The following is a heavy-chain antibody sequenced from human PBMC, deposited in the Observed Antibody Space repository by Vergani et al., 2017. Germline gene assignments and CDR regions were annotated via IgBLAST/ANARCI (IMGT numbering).Heavy chain of an antibody. CDR3: TTPRFGESIIVIYDAFDI. CDR2: IKSKTDGGTT. CDR1: GFTFSNAW. Sequence: EVQLVESGGGLVKPGGSLRLSCAASGFTFSNAWMSWVRQAPGKGLEWVGRIKSKTDGGTTDYAAPVKGRFTISRDDSKNTLYLQMNSLKTEDTAVYYCTTPRFGESIIVIYDAFDIWGQGTMVTVSS. D-gene: IGHD3-10*01. V-gene: IGHV3-15*01. J-gene: IGHJ3*02.